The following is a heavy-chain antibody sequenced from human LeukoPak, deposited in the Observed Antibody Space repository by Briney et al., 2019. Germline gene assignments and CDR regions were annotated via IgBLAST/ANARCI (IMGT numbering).Heavy chain of an antibody. CDR3: ARGREYQLPYDAFDI. CDR2: IYYSGST. Sequence: PSETLSLTCTVSGGSISSYYWSWIRQHPGKGLEWIGYIYYSGSTYYNPSLKSRVTISVDTSKNQFSLKLSSVTAADTAVYYCARGREYQLPYDAFDIWGQGTMVTVSS. CDR1: GGSISSYY. J-gene: IGHJ3*02. V-gene: IGHV4-59*06. D-gene: IGHD2-2*01.